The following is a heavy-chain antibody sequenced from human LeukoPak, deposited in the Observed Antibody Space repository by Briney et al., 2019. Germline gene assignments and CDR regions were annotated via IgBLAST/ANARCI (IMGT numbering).Heavy chain of an antibody. CDR2: ISYDGSNK. D-gene: IGHD5-18*01. CDR3: ARSDTAMIPHFDY. CDR1: GFTFSRYG. J-gene: IGHJ4*02. Sequence: GRSLRLSCAASGFTFSRYGMHWVRQAPGKGLEWVAVISYDGSNKYYADSVKGRFTISRDNSKNTLYLQMNSLRAEDTAVYYCARSDTAMIPHFDYWGQGTLVTVSS. V-gene: IGHV3-30*03.